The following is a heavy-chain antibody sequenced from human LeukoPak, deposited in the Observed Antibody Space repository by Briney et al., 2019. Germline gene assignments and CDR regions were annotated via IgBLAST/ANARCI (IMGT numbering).Heavy chain of an antibody. CDR1: GYTFTNYW. CDR3: ARRRKVTDREYHFDY. Sequence: GESLKISCKASGYTFTNYWIGWVRQMPGKGLEWMGIIYPGDFDTRYSPSFQGQVTISVDKSISTAYLQWNSLKTSDTAMYYCARRRKVTDREYHFDYWGLGSLVTVSS. J-gene: IGHJ4*02. V-gene: IGHV5-51*01. D-gene: IGHD2-21*02. CDR2: IYPGDFDT.